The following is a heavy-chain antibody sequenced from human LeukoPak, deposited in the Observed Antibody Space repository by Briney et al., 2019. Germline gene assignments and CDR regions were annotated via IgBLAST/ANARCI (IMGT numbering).Heavy chain of an antibody. J-gene: IGHJ4*02. V-gene: IGHV3-7*01. CDR1: GFTFSTYW. CDR3: ATGGTSRWEF. CDR2: INHDGSER. D-gene: IGHD6-13*01. Sequence: GGSLRLSCVVSGFTFSTYWMTWVRQAPGKGLEWVANINHDGSERYYVDSVKGRFTISRDSAKNSLYLQMSSLRAEDTAVYYCATGGTSRWEFWGQGSLVTVSS.